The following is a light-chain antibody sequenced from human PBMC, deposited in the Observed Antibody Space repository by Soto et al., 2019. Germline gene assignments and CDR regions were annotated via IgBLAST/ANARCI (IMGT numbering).Light chain of an antibody. Sequence: DIQLTQSPSFLSASVGDRVTITCRASQDIANYLAWYQQKPGKAPKFLIYATSTFQSGLPSRFSGSGSATEFTLTISSLQPEDFATYYCQQVNSYPLTFGGGTKVEIK. V-gene: IGKV1-9*01. CDR2: ATS. J-gene: IGKJ4*01. CDR1: QDIANY. CDR3: QQVNSYPLT.